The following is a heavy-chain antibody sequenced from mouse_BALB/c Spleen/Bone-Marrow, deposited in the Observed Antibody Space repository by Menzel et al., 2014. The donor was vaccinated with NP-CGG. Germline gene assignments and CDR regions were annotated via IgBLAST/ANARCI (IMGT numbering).Heavy chain of an antibody. CDR1: GYTFTDYA. J-gene: IGHJ2*01. D-gene: IGHD2-3*01. Sequence: VQVVESGAELVRPGVSVKISCKGSGYTFTDYALHWVKQSLAKSLEWIGIISTYYGDASYNQKFKGKATMTVDKSSSTAYMELARLTSEDSAIYYCARSDGFDYWGQGTTLTVSP. V-gene: IGHV1S137*01. CDR3: ARSDGFDY. CDR2: ISTYYGDA.